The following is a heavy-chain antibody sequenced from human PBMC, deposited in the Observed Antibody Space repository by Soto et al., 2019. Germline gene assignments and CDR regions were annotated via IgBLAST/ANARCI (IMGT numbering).Heavy chain of an antibody. CDR3: ARGPRINMIVVVRSGGYNWFDP. CDR2: INPNSGGT. V-gene: IGHV1-2*04. CDR1: GYTFTGYY. D-gene: IGHD3-22*01. Sequence: QVQLVQSGAEVKKPGASVKVSCKASGYTFTGYYMHWVRQAPGQGLEWMGWINPNSGGTNYAQKFQGWVTMTRDTSISTAYMELSRLRSDDTAVYYCARGPRINMIVVVRSGGYNWFDPWGQGTLVTVSS. J-gene: IGHJ5*02.